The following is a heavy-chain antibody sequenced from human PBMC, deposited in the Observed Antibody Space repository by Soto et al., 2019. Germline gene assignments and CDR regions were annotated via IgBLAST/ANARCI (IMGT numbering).Heavy chain of an antibody. Sequence: QVHLEQSGAEVKKPGSSVKVSCKASGGTFRTAAVSWVRQAPGQGLEWLGGIMPVFRTPDYAQKFQGRVTITADESTTTAYMELSGLRSDDTAVYYCARDNDRPQLGGNYYYILDVWGQGTTLTVSS. CDR1: GGTFRTAA. CDR3: ARDNDRPQLGGNYYYILDV. V-gene: IGHV1-69*12. D-gene: IGHD2-8*01. CDR2: IMPVFRTP. J-gene: IGHJ6*02.